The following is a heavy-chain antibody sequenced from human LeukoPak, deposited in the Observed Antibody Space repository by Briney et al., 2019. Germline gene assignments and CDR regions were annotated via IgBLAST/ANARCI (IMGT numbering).Heavy chain of an antibody. V-gene: IGHV1-18*01. CDR3: ARGPADSELMFFDI. D-gene: IGHD1-26*01. Sequence: ASVKVSCKASGYTFTSYSISWVRQAPGQGLEWMGWISAYNGNTNYAQKLQGRVTMTTDTSTSTAYMELRSLRSDDTAVYYCARGPADSELMFFDIWGQGTMVTVSS. CDR2: ISAYNGNT. CDR1: GYTFTSYS. J-gene: IGHJ3*02.